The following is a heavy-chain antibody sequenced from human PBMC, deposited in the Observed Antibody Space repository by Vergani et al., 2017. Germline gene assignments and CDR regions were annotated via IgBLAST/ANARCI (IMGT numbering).Heavy chain of an antibody. J-gene: IGHJ6*02. Sequence: QVQLQQWGAGLLKPSETLSLTCAVYGGSFSGYYWSWIRQPPGKGLEWIGRIYTSGSTNYNPSLKSRVTISVDTSKNQFSLKLSSVTAADTAVYYCARDQLGIRVVPYYYYGMDVWGQGTTVTVSS. D-gene: IGHD3-3*01. CDR3: ARDQLGIRVVPYYYYGMDV. CDR1: GGSFSGYY. V-gene: IGHV4-59*10. CDR2: IYTSGST.